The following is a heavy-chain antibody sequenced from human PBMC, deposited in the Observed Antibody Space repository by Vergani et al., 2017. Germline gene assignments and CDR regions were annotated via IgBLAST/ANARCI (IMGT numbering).Heavy chain of an antibody. Sequence: QVQLVQSGAEVKKPGASVKVSCKASGYTFTGYYMHWVRQAPGQGLAWMGWINPNSGGTNYAQKFQGWVTMTRDTSISTAYMELSRLRSDDTAVYYCARSGVHAGYCSSTSCHYYFDYWGQGTLVTVSS. CDR1: GYTFTGYY. V-gene: IGHV1-2*04. J-gene: IGHJ4*02. CDR2: INPNSGGT. CDR3: ARSGVHAGYCSSTSCHYYFDY. D-gene: IGHD2-2*01.